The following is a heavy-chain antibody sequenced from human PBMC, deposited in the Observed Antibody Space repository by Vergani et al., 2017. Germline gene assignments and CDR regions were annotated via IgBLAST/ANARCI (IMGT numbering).Heavy chain of an antibody. V-gene: IGHV3-48*03. CDR2: ISSSGSTI. D-gene: IGHD3-22*01. J-gene: IGHJ4*02. CDR1: GFTFSSYE. CDR3: ARGGRYYDSSGLDY. Sequence: EVQLVESGEGLVQPGGSLRLSCAASGFTFSSYEMNWVRQAPGKGLEWVSYISSSGSTIYYADSVKGRFTISRDNAKNSLYLQMNSLRAEDTAVYYCARGGRYYDSSGLDYWGQGTLVTVSS.